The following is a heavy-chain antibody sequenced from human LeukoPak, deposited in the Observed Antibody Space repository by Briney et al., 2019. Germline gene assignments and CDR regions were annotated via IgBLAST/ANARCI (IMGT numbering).Heavy chain of an antibody. CDR1: GGTFSSYA. CDR3: ATSQNETRYSSGWSYYFDY. Sequence: SVKVSCKASGGTFSSYAISWVRQAPGQGLKWMGGIIPIFGTANYAQKFQGRVTITADESTSTAYMELSSLRSEDTAVYYCATSQNETRYSSGWSYYFDYWGQGTLVTVSS. D-gene: IGHD6-19*01. CDR2: IIPIFGTA. J-gene: IGHJ4*02. V-gene: IGHV1-69*13.